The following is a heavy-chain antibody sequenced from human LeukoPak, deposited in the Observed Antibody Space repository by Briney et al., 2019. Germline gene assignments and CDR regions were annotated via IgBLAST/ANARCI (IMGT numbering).Heavy chain of an antibody. Sequence: GGSLRLSCAASGFTFSTYWMSWVRQAPGKGLEWVATMKQDGSEKYYVDSVKGRFTISRDNAKNSLYLQMNSLRAEDTAVYYCARRKPFYMAVPAGYMDVWGKGTAVTISS. D-gene: IGHD6-19*01. V-gene: IGHV3-7*01. CDR2: MKQDGSEK. CDR1: GFTFSTYW. J-gene: IGHJ6*03. CDR3: ARRKPFYMAVPAGYMDV.